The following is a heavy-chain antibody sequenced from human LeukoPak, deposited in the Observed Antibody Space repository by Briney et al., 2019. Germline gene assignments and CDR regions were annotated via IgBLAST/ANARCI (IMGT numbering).Heavy chain of an antibody. CDR3: ARELGPNYSNWFDP. J-gene: IGHJ5*02. D-gene: IGHD1-26*01. V-gene: IGHV1-18*04. Sequence: ASVKLSCNASGYTFTSYGISWARQAPGQGLEWMGWISAYNGNTNYAQKLQGRVTMTTDTSTSTAYMELRSLRSDDTAVYYCARELGPNYSNWFDPWGQGTLVTVSS. CDR2: ISAYNGNT. CDR1: GYTFTSYG.